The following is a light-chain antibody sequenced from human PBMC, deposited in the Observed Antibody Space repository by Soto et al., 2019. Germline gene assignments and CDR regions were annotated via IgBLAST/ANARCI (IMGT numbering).Light chain of an antibody. CDR2: DAS. V-gene: IGKV3-11*01. CDR3: QQRSNLPPT. CDR1: QRVSSY. Sequence: DIVLTQSPATLSLSPGETPTLYCGASQRVSSYLAWYRQIPGQAPMLLIYDASKRATGIPYRFSGGGSGTDFTLTISSLEPEDFAVYYCQQRSNLPPTFGQGTRLEIK. J-gene: IGKJ5*01.